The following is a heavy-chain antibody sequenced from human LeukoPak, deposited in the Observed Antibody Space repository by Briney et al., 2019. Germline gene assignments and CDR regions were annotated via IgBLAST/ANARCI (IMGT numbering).Heavy chain of an antibody. CDR2: ISTSDAAT. CDR3: TKDRDGSGFLVGDWFDP. V-gene: IGHV3-23*01. J-gene: IGHJ5*02. D-gene: IGHD3-22*01. Sequence: GGSLRLSCEASGLTFSTFAMSWVRQAPGKGPEWVSVISTSDAATYYSDSVKGRFTVSRDNSKNTLYLQMNDVRTEDTALYYCTKDRDGSGFLVGDWFDPWGQGTLVTVSS. CDR1: GLTFSTFA.